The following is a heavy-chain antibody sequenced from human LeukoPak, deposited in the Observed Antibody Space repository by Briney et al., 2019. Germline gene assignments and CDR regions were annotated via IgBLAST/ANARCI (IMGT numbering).Heavy chain of an antibody. CDR2: IKEDGSEK. J-gene: IGHJ6*03. V-gene: IGHV3-7*01. CDR1: GFTLNLYW. CDR3: ATMDHA. Sequence: GGSLRLSCVTSGFTLNLYWMNWLRQAPGKGPEWVANIKEDGSEKYYVDSVKGRFTISRDNAKNSLYLQMNSLRVEDTAVYYCATMDHAWGKGTTVTVSS. D-gene: IGHD3-10*01.